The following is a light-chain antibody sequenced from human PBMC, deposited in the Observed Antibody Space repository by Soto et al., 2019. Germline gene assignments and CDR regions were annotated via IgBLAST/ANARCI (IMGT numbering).Light chain of an antibody. CDR1: QSISSW. V-gene: IGKV1-5*03. Sequence: MTHSPATLSASVGDRVTITCRASQSISSWLAWYQQKPGKAPKLLIYKASSLESGVPSRFSGSGSGTEFTLTISSLQPDDFATYYCQQYNSYSPWTFGQGTKVDIK. CDR3: QQYNSYSPWT. CDR2: KAS. J-gene: IGKJ1*01.